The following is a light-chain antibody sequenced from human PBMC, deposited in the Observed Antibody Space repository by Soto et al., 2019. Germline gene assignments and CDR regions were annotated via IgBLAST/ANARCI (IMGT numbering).Light chain of an antibody. J-gene: IGLJ2*01. CDR2: EVS. V-gene: IGLV2-11*01. CDR3: SSYAGSKGV. Sequence: QSALTQPRSVSGSPGQSVTISCTGTSSDVGGYNYVSWYQQHPGKAPTLMIYEVSKRPSGVPDRFSGSKSGNTASLTVSGLQAEDEADYYCSSYAGSKGVFGGGTKVTVL. CDR1: SSDVGGYNY.